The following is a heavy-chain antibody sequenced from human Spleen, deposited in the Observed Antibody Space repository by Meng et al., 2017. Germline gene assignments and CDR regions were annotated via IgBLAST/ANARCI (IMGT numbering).Heavy chain of an antibody. Sequence: QPQLQESGPGLVRPSEALSLTCRVSGGSISTSGYYWGWIRQPPGKGLEWIGSIGHSGFTYYTPSLKSRVTVSIDTSRNQFSLWLTSVTAADTAGYYCVRSSAWVRTGFDPWGQGTLVTVSS. CDR1: GGSISTSGYY. J-gene: IGHJ5*02. D-gene: IGHD6-19*01. V-gene: IGHV4-39*01. CDR2: IGHSGFT. CDR3: VRSSAWVRTGFDP.